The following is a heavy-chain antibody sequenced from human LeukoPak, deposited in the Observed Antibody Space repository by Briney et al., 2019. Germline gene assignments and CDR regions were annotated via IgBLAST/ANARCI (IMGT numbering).Heavy chain of an antibody. Sequence: SETLSLTCTVSGFSISSYYWSWVRQPPGKGLECVGYISCSGSTNFNPSLKSRATISVDTSKNQCSLKLSSVTAAATDVYYCAREGTAGTNLNWFDHWGQGTLVTVSP. CDR1: GFSISSYY. J-gene: IGHJ5*02. D-gene: IGHD1-1*01. V-gene: IGHV4-59*01. CDR2: ISCSGST. CDR3: AREGTAGTNLNWFDH.